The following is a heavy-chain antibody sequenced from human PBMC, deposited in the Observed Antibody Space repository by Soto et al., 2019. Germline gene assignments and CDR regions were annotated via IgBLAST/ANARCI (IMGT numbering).Heavy chain of an antibody. CDR3: ARQGFGPLHGLVDV. V-gene: IGHV4-59*08. Sequence: QVQLQESGPGLVKPSETLSLSCTVSGGSINSYYWSWIRQSRGKRMEWIGYVHHSWGSSYNPSLQSRVAISLDTPKSQFSLKVTSVTATDTAVYYCARQGFGPLHGLVDVWGQGTTVTVPS. D-gene: IGHD3-10*01. CDR2: VHHSWGS. CDR1: GGSINSYY. J-gene: IGHJ6*02.